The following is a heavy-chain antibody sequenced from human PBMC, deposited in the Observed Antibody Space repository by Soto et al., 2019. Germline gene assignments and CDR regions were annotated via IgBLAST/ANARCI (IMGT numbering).Heavy chain of an antibody. J-gene: IGHJ6*02. CDR2: ISGSGGST. CDR1: GFTFSSYA. Sequence: QAGGSLRLSCAASGFTFSSYAMSWVRQAPGKGLEWVSAISGSGGSTYYADSVKGRFTISRDNSKNTLYLQMNSLRAEDTAVYYCAKDLDVLRFLEWFPFAYYYYGMDVWGQGTTVTVSS. V-gene: IGHV3-23*01. D-gene: IGHD3-3*01. CDR3: AKDLDVLRFLEWFPFAYYYYGMDV.